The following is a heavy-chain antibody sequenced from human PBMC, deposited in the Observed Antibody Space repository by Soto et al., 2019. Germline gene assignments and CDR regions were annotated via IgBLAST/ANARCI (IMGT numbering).Heavy chain of an antibody. V-gene: IGHV3-48*02. CDR3: ARDKWDDYGDYQTSSGY. J-gene: IGHJ4*02. Sequence: GGSLRLSCAASGFTFSSYSMNWVRQAPGKGLEWVSYISSSSSTIYYADSVKGRFTISRDNAKNSLYLQMNSLRDEDTAVYYCARDKWDDYGDYQTSSGYWGQGTLVTVSS. CDR1: GFTFSSYS. D-gene: IGHD4-17*01. CDR2: ISSSSSTI.